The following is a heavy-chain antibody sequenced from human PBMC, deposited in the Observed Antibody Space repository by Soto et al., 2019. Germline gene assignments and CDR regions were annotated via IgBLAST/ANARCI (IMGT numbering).Heavy chain of an antibody. J-gene: IGHJ6*03. Sequence: SETLSLTCAVSSGSISSSNWWSWVRQPPGKGLEWIGGIYHSGSTYYNPSLKSRVTISVDTSKNQFSLKLSSVTAADTAVYYCARHRPSVTIFGVDPDYYMDVWGKGTTVTVS. CDR1: SGSISSSNW. D-gene: IGHD3-3*01. V-gene: IGHV4-4*02. CDR2: IYHSGST. CDR3: ARHRPSVTIFGVDPDYYMDV.